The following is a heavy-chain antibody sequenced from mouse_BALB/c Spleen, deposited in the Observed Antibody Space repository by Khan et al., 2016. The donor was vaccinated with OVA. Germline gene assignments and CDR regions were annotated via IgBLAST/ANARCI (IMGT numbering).Heavy chain of an antibody. J-gene: IGHJ2*01. Sequence: QVQLKESGGELVRPGTSVKMSCKAAGYTFTNYWIGWVKQRPGHGLEWIGDIYPGGGYTNYNEKFKGKATLTADTSSSTAYMQLSSLTSEDSAIYYCARRGAGRATWGYFDYWGQGTTLTVSS. V-gene: IGHV1-63*02. CDR3: ARRGAGRATWGYFDY. D-gene: IGHD3-1*01. CDR1: GYTFTNYW. CDR2: IYPGGGYT.